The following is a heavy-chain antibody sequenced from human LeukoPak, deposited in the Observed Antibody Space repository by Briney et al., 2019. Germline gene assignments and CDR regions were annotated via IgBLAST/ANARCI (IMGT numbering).Heavy chain of an antibody. J-gene: IGHJ2*01. V-gene: IGHV1-69*05. CDR1: GGTFSSYA. CDR2: IIPIFGTA. CDR3: ARGVDIVATPYYWYFDL. D-gene: IGHD5-12*01. Sequence: SVKVSCKASGGTFSSYAISWVRQAPGQGLEWMGGIIPIFGTANYAQKFQGRVTITTEESTSTPHMELSRLRSEDTAVYYCARGVDIVATPYYWYFDLWGRGTLVTVSS.